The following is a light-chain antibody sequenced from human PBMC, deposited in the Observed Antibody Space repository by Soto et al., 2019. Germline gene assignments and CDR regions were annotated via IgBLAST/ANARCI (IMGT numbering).Light chain of an antibody. V-gene: IGLV1-40*01. CDR1: RTNIGACYD. CDR3: QSYDRSLSVV. CDR2: GNT. J-gene: IGLJ2*01. Sequence: QSILTQPPSVSGAPGQTVTISCTGSRTNIGACYDVHWYQQLPGTVPKLLIYGNTNRPSGVPDRFSGSKSGTSASLAITGLQAEDEADYYCQSYDRSLSVVFGGGTKLTVL.